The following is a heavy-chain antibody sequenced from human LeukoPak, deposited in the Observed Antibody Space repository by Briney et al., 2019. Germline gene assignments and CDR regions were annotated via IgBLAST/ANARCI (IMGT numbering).Heavy chain of an antibody. J-gene: IGHJ5*02. CDR3: AAKGNGYTGTHVFAH. D-gene: IGHD5-12*01. CDR1: GFSVSSNY. CDR2: LYSSGYS. Sequence: PGGSLRLSCAASGFSVSSNYMSWVRQAPGKGLEWVSVLYSSGYSKYADSVKGRFSISRDTSENTLSLQMNSQRAEDSAVYYCAAKGNGYTGTHVFAHWGRGTLVTVSS. V-gene: IGHV3-66*01.